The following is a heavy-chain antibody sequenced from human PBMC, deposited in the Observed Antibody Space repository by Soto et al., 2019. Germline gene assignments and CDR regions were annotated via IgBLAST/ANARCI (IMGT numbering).Heavy chain of an antibody. V-gene: IGHV4-31*03. CDR3: ARHPRDSSGYYYPFDY. CDR1: GGSISSGGYY. Sequence: SETLSLTCTVSGGSISSGGYYWSWIRQHPGKGLEWIGYIYYSGSTYYNPSLKSRVTISVDTSKNQFSLKLSSVTAADTAVYYCARHPRDSSGYYYPFDYWGQGALVTVSS. J-gene: IGHJ4*02. CDR2: IYYSGST. D-gene: IGHD3-22*01.